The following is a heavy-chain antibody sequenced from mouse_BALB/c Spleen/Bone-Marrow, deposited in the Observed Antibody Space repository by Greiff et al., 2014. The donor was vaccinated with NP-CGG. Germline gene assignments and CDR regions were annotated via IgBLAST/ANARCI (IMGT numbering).Heavy chain of an antibody. V-gene: IGHV1-69*02. J-gene: IGHJ3*01. CDR3: ARDHFYSGNYEFVY. Sequence: QVPLKESWAELLKPGAPVELSCQASGYTFTRYWMNWIKQRPGRGLAWIGRIDPSDSETHYNQKFKDKATLTVDKSSSTAYIQLSSLTSEDSAVYYCARDHFYSGNYEFVYWGQGTLVTVSA. D-gene: IGHD2-1*01. CDR1: GYTFTRYW. CDR2: IDPSDSET.